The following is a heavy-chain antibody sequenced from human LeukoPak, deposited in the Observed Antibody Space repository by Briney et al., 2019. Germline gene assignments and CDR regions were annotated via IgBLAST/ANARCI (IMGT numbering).Heavy chain of an antibody. J-gene: IGHJ4*02. CDR2: IYYSGST. Sequence: SETLSLTCTVSGGSFSSYYWSWIRQPPGKGLEWIGYIYYSGSTNYNPSLKSRVTISVDTSKNQFSLKLSSVTAADTAVYYCARGLVVPSVDHSTDWGIYYFDYWGQGTLVTVSS. CDR1: GGSFSSYY. D-gene: IGHD2-2*01. CDR3: ARGLVVPSVDHSTDWGIYYFDY. V-gene: IGHV4-59*01.